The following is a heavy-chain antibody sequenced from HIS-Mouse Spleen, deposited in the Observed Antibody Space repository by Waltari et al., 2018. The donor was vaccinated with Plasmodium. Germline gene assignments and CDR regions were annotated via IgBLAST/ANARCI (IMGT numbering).Heavy chain of an antibody. CDR1: GGSFSGYS. V-gene: IGHV4-34*01. CDR3: ARGRVLGTSSGYFDL. CDR2: INHSGST. D-gene: IGHD3-10*01. J-gene: IGHJ2*01. Sequence: QVQLQQWGAGLLKPSETLSLTCAVFGGSFSGYSWSCCRQPPGKGLEWIGEINHSGSTNYNPSLKSRVTISVDTSKNQFSLKLSSVTAADTAVYYCARGRVLGTSSGYFDLWGRGTLVTVSS.